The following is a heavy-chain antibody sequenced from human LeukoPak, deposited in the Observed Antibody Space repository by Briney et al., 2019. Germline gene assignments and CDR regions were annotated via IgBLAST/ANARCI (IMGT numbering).Heavy chain of an antibody. D-gene: IGHD3-9*01. CDR3: AKDFNDILTGYYTPVAGYFDY. CDR2: IRYDGSNK. CDR1: GFTFSSYG. J-gene: IGHJ4*02. V-gene: IGHV3-30*02. Sequence: GGSLRLSCAASGFTFSSYGMHWVRQAPGKGLEWVAFIRYDGSNKYYADSVKGRFTISRDNSKNTLYLQMNSLRAEDTAVYYCAKDFNDILTGYYTPVAGYFDYWGQGTLVTVSS.